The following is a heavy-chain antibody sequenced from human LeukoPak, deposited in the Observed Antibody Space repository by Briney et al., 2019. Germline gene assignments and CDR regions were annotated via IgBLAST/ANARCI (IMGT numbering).Heavy chain of an antibody. Sequence: SGTLSLTCSVSGDSIRNYYWSWIRQPPGKGLEWVGHIHYSGNTDYNPSLKSRVTISLDVSKNQFFLRLSSVTAADTAVYYCSRAGGVTAAPRDLDIWGGGTLVSVS. D-gene: IGHD2-21*02. CDR3: SRAGGVTAAPRDLDI. CDR2: IHYSGNT. J-gene: IGHJ2*01. V-gene: IGHV4-59*01. CDR1: GDSIRNYY.